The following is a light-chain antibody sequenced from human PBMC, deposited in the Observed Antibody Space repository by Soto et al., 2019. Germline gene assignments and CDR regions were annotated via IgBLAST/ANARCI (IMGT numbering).Light chain of an antibody. Sequence: QLVLTQSPSASASLGASVKLTCTLSSGHSSYAIAWHQQQPEKGPRYLMKLNGDGSHSKGDGIPDRFSGSSSGAERYLTISSLQSEDEADYYCQTWGTGLYVVFGGGTKLTVL. CDR1: SGHSSYA. V-gene: IGLV4-69*01. CDR3: QTWGTGLYVV. J-gene: IGLJ2*01. CDR2: LNGDGSH.